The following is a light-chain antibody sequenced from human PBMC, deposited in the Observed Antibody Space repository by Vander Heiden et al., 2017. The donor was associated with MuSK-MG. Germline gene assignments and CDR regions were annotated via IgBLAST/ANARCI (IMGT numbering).Light chain of an antibody. Sequence: ELTQPPSVSVSPGQTAWITCSVDAFPRQSAHWYPQKPGPAPVLVIYKDRERPSGIPERVSGSSSGTIVTLTISGVQAEDEADYDCQSADSRGVRRVFGGGTNVTVL. CDR2: KDR. CDR3: QSADSRGVRRV. V-gene: IGLV3-25*03. J-gene: IGLJ3*02. CDR1: AFPRQS.